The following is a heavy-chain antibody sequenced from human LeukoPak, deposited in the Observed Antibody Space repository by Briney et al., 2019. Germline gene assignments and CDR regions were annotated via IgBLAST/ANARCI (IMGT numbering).Heavy chain of an antibody. CDR2: ISSSSSYT. J-gene: IGHJ4*02. V-gene: IGHV3-11*06. CDR3: ARPLSGTTDFDY. CDR1: GFTFSDYY. D-gene: IGHD1-20*01. Sequence: GGSLRLSCAASGFTFSDYYMSWIRQAPGKGLEWVSYISSSSSYTNYADSVKGRFTISRDNAKKSLYLQMNSLRAEDTAVYYCARPLSGTTDFDYWGQGTLVTVSS.